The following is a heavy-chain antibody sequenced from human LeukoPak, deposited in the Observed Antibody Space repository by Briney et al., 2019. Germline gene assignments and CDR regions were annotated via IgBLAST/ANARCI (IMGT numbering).Heavy chain of an antibody. D-gene: IGHD6-19*01. J-gene: IGHJ5*02. Sequence: GESLKISCKGSGYSFNSYWIGWVRQMPGKGLEWVGIIYHGDSDTRYSPSFQGQVTISADKSISTAYLQCSSLKASDTAMYYCARLDEQWLVRPWGQGTLVTVSS. V-gene: IGHV5-51*01. CDR3: ARLDEQWLVRP. CDR2: IYHGDSDT. CDR1: GYSFNSYW.